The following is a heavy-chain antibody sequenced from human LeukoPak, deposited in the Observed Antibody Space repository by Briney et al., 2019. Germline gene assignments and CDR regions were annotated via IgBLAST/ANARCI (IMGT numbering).Heavy chain of an antibody. Sequence: GGSLRLSCAASGFTVSSNYMSWVRQAPGKGLEWVSVIYCGGSTYYADSVKGRFTISRDNSKNTLYLQMNSLTAEDTAVYYCERRLPAVGSTDYFDCWGQGTLVTVSS. CDR1: GFTVSSNY. CDR3: ERRLPAVGSTDYFDC. CDR2: IYCGGST. J-gene: IGHJ4*02. V-gene: IGHV3-53*01. D-gene: IGHD6-13*01.